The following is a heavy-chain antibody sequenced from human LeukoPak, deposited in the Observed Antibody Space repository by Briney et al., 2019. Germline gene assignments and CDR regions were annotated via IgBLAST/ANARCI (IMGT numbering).Heavy chain of an antibody. CDR1: GGSLSGYY. Sequence: SETLSLTCAVYGGSLSGYYWSWFRQPPGKGLEWIGEINLSGTTTYNPSLKSRVTMSVDTSKNQFSLTLSSVTAADTAVYYCARPLSGSYQPIDCWGQGTLVTVSS. D-gene: IGHD3-10*01. V-gene: IGHV4-34*01. CDR2: INLSGTT. J-gene: IGHJ4*02. CDR3: ARPLSGSYQPIDC.